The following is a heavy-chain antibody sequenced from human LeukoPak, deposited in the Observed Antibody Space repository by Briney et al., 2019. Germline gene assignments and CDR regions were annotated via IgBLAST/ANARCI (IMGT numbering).Heavy chain of an antibody. D-gene: IGHD2-2*01. Sequence: GASVMVSCKASGYTFTSYGISWVRQAPGQGLEWMGWISAYNGNTNYAQKLQGRVTMTTDTSTSTAYMELRSLRSDDTAVYYCARGRRYCSSTSCYNWFDPWGQGTLVTVSS. CDR1: GYTFTSYG. V-gene: IGHV1-18*01. CDR2: ISAYNGNT. CDR3: ARGRRYCSSTSCYNWFDP. J-gene: IGHJ5*02.